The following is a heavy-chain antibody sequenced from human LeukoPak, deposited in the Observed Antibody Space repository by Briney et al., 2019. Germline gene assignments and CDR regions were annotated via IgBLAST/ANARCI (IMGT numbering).Heavy chain of an antibody. D-gene: IGHD3-22*01. CDR1: GGSFSGYY. CDR3: ARGRQDVTMIVVIMTAVSYYLDV. CDR2: MNPSGST. V-gene: IGHV4-34*01. Sequence: PSETLSLTCAVYGGSFSGYYWTWIRHTPEKGLEWIGEMNPSGSTNYNPSHKSRVTISVDTSKNQFSLTLSSVTAADTAVYYCARGRQDVTMIVVIMTAVSYYLDVWGKGTTVTVS. J-gene: IGHJ6*03.